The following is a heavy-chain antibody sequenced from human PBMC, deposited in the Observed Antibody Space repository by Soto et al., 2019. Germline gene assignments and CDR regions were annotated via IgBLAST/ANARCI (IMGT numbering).Heavy chain of an antibody. V-gene: IGHV4-39*01. CDR2: IYYSGST. D-gene: IGHD2-2*03. J-gene: IGHJ5*02. Sequence: QLQLQESGPGLVKPSETLSLTCTVSGGSISSSGYYWGWIRQPPGKGLEWIGSIYYSGSTYYNPSRKSRVAISVDTYRNQFSLKLSSVTAADTAVYYCAKGGSGYCMSTSCYRWWFDPWGQGTLDTVSS. CDR3: AKGGSGYCMSTSCYRWWFDP. CDR1: GGSISSSGYY.